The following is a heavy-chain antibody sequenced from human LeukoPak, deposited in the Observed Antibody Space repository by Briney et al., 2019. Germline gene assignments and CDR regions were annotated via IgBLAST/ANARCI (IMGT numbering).Heavy chain of an antibody. CDR1: GGSFSGYY. V-gene: IGHV4-34*01. Sequence: SETLSLTCAVYGGSFSGYYRSWIRQPPGKGLEWIGEKNHIGTTNYNPSLKSRVTISVDMSKNQVSLNLTSVTAADTAVYYCARLTVTTTYSYYMDVWGEGTTVTVSS. D-gene: IGHD4-17*01. CDR3: ARLTVTTTYSYYMDV. CDR2: KNHIGTT. J-gene: IGHJ6*03.